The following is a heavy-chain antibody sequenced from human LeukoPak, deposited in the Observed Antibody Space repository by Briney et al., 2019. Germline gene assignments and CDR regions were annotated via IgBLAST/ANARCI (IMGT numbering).Heavy chain of an antibody. CDR1: RFTFSRYW. CDR2: INSDGIST. Sequence: GGSLRLSCAASRFTFSRYWMHWVRQAPGKGLVWVSRINSDGISTSYADSVKGRFTISRDNSKNTLYLQMNSLRAEDTAVYYCARGQYYYDSSGYFDYWGQGTLVTVSS. J-gene: IGHJ4*02. D-gene: IGHD3-22*01. CDR3: ARGQYYYDSSGYFDY. V-gene: IGHV3-74*01.